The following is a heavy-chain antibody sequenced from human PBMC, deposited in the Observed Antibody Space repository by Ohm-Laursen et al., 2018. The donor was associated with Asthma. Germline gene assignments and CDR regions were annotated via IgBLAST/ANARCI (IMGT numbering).Heavy chain of an antibody. Sequence: GSLRLSCTASGFAFSNIWMTWVRQSPGKGLEWVGRITSERSGGTRAYAAPVKDRFTISRDDPKTTLYLQMNSLETEDTAVYFCATYNQYNAFDLWGQGTMVTVSS. V-gene: IGHV3-15*01. CDR3: ATYNQYNAFDL. J-gene: IGHJ3*01. D-gene: IGHD1-14*01. CDR2: ITSERSGGTR. CDR1: GFAFSNIW.